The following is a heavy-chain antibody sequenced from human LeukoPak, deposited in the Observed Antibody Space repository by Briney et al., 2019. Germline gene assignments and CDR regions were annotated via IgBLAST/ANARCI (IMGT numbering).Heavy chain of an antibody. D-gene: IGHD4-11*01. J-gene: IGHJ4*02. CDR1: GFTFRSYA. Sequence: PGGSLRLSCAASGFTFRSYAMSWVRQAPGKGLEWVSDISGSGGSIYYADSVKGRFTISRDNTKNTLYLQMNSLRAEDTALYYCAQRQQSAENYWGQGTLVTVSS. CDR3: AQRQQSAENY. CDR2: ISGSGGSI. V-gene: IGHV3-23*01.